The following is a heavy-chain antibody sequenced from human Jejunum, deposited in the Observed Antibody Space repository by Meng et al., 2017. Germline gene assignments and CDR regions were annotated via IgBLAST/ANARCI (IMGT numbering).Heavy chain of an antibody. CDR3: ARGGYYSFDY. Sequence: QVKLQESGPGLVKPSENPSLTCAVSGGSISSVYWWTWVRQSPGKGLEWIGEIYHSGSTNYNPSLKSRVTISVDKSKNQFSLKLTSVTAADTAVYYCARGGYYSFDYWGQGTLVTVSS. CDR2: IYHSGST. D-gene: IGHD5-18*01. CDR1: GGSISSVYW. J-gene: IGHJ4*02. V-gene: IGHV4-4*02.